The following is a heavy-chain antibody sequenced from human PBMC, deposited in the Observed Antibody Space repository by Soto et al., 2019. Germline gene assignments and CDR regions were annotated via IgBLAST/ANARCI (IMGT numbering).Heavy chain of an antibody. CDR3: ARDPPSTLGSFDI. Sequence: QVHLVESGGGVVQPGRSLRLSCAASGFTFSMFGMHWVRQAPGKGLEWVATVYYNGHNKYYSDSVRGRFTISRDNSENMLYLQMNSLGAEDTAFYYCARDPPSTLGSFDIWGRGTKVTVSS. V-gene: IGHV3-33*01. D-gene: IGHD3-16*01. CDR2: VYYNGHNK. J-gene: IGHJ3*02. CDR1: GFTFSMFG.